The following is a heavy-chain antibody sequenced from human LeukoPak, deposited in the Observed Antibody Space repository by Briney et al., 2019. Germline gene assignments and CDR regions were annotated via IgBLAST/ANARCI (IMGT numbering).Heavy chain of an antibody. CDR2: IIPIFGTA. CDR3: ARNSDTMIENYFDY. D-gene: IGHD3-22*01. CDR1: GGTFSSYA. V-gene: IGHV1-69*05. J-gene: IGHJ4*02. Sequence: SVKVSCKASGGTFSSYATSWVRQAPGQGLEWMGGIIPIFGTANYAQKFQGRVTITTDESTSTAYMELSSLRSEDTAVYYCARNSDTMIENYFDYWGQGTLVTVSS.